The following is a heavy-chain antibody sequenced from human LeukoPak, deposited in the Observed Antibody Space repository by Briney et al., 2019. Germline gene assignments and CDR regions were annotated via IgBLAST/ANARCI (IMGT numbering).Heavy chain of an antibody. J-gene: IGHJ6*02. V-gene: IGHV4-34*01. CDR1: GGSFSGYY. CDR3: ARAYVTLSGYYRSHYYYYGMDV. Sequence: PSETLSLTCAVYGGSFSGYYWSWIRQPPGKGLEWIGEINHSGSTNYNPSLKSRVTISVDTSKNQFSLKLSSVTAADTAVYYCARAYVTLSGYYRSHYYYYGMDVWGQGTTVTVSS. CDR2: INHSGST. D-gene: IGHD3-3*01.